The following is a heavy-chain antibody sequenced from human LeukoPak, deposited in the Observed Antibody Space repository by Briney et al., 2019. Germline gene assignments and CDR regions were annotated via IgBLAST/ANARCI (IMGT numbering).Heavy chain of an antibody. D-gene: IGHD1/OR15-1a*01. J-gene: IGHJ3*01. Sequence: PSETLSLTCAVSGGSISSNSYYWGWVRQAPGKGLEWVSSISSSSSYIYYADSVKGRFTISRDNAKNSLYLQMNSLRAEDTAVYYCARGSQQHSRWGQGTLVSVSS. V-gene: IGHV3-21*01. CDR2: ISSSSSYI. CDR1: GGSISSNSYY. CDR3: ARGSQQHSR.